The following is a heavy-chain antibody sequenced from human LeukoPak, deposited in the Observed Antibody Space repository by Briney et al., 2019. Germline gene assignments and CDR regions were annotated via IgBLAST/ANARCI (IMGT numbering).Heavy chain of an antibody. CDR1: GFTFSSYW. D-gene: IGHD4-17*01. J-gene: IGHJ5*02. Sequence: GGSLRLSCAASGFTFSSYWMSWVRQAPGKGLEWVANIKQDGSEKYYVDSVKGRFTISRDSAKNSLYLQMNSLRAEDTAVYYCARDQEDYGDYPNWFDPWGQGTLVTVSS. V-gene: IGHV3-7*01. CDR2: IKQDGSEK. CDR3: ARDQEDYGDYPNWFDP.